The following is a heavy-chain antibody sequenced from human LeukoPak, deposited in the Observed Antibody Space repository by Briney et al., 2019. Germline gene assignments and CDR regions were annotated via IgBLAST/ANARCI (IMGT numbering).Heavy chain of an antibody. CDR1: GGSINSYY. D-gene: IGHD2-15*01. J-gene: IGHJ4*02. CDR3: ARDKDPWVE. Sequence: PSETLSLTCTVSGGSINSYYWSWIRQPPGKGLECIGYIHYTWSTNYNPSLKSRVTISVDTSKNQFSLKLSSVTAADTAVYYCARDKDPWVEWGQGTLVTVSS. V-gene: IGHV4-59*12. CDR2: IHYTWST.